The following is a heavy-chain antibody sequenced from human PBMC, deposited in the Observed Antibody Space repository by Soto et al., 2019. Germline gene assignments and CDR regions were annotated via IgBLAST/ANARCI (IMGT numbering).Heavy chain of an antibody. Sequence: SETLSLTCAVYGGSFSGYYWSWIRQPPGKGLEWIGDINHSGSTNYNPSLKSRVTISVDTSKNQFSLKLSSVTAADTAVYYCGREYLGSGSYGAFDIWGQGTMVTVSS. J-gene: IGHJ3*02. V-gene: IGHV4-34*01. CDR2: INHSGST. D-gene: IGHD3-10*01. CDR1: GGSFSGYY. CDR3: GREYLGSGSYGAFDI.